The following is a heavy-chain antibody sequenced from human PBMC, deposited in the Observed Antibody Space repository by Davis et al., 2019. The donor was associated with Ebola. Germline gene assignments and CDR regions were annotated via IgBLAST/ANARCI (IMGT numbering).Heavy chain of an antibody. CDR1: GFTFDDYA. Sequence: SLKISCAASGFTFDDYAMHWVRQAPGKGLEWVSGISWNSGSIGYADSVKGRFTISRDNAKNSLYLQMNSLRAEDTAVYYCAKVPYTTIIRVYFDYWGQGTLVTVSS. V-gene: IGHV3-9*01. J-gene: IGHJ4*02. CDR3: AKVPYTTIIRVYFDY. CDR2: ISWNSGSI. D-gene: IGHD3-16*01.